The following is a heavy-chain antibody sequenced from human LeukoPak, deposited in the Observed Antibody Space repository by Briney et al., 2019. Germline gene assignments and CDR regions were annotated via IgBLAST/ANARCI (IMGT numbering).Heavy chain of an antibody. Sequence: PGGSLRLSCAASGFTFDDYAMPWVRQAPGKGLEWVSGISWNSGSIGYADSVKGRFTISRDNAKNSLYLQMNSLRAEDTALYYCAKAPYGDYEGPYDYWGQGTLVTVSS. J-gene: IGHJ4*02. CDR3: AKAPYGDYEGPYDY. CDR2: ISWNSGSI. D-gene: IGHD4-17*01. CDR1: GFTFDDYA. V-gene: IGHV3-9*01.